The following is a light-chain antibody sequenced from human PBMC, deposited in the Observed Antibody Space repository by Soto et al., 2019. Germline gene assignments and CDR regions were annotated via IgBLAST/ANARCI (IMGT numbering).Light chain of an antibody. CDR1: QSVYTY. V-gene: IGKV3-11*01. J-gene: IGKJ1*01. CDR3: QQRTNWPPTWT. CDR2: DAS. Sequence: EIVLTQSPATLSLSPGERATLYCRASQSVYTYLAWYQQKPGQAPRLLIYDASKRATGIPARFSGSGSGTDFTLTISSLEPEDFAVYYCQQRTNWPPTWTFGQGTKVEIK.